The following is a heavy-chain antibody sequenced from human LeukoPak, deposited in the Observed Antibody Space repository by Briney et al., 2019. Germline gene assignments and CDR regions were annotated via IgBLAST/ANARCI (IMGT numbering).Heavy chain of an antibody. CDR1: GGSISSFY. CDR3: ARDLRITMVRGGNWFDP. D-gene: IGHD3-10*01. CDR2: IYHSGSI. J-gene: IGHJ5*02. Sequence: SETLSLTCTVSGGSISSFYWSWIRQPPGKGLEWIGSIYHSGSIYYNPSLKSRVTISVDTSKNQFSLKLSSVTAADTAVYYCARDLRITMVRGGNWFDPWGQGTLVTVSS. V-gene: IGHV4-59*12.